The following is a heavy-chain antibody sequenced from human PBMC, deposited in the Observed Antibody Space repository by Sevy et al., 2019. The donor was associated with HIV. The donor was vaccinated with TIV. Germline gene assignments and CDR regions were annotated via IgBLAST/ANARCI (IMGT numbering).Heavy chain of an antibody. D-gene: IGHD6-13*01. V-gene: IGHV1-18*01. Sequence: ASVKVSCKASGYSFVNYGVSWVRQAPGQRLEWLGRINPNPDTYNVKLAEKLQARLSFTVERDTSTAFMELRNLRPDDTAVYYCVRDWARQKVIADIWGQGTLVTVSS. J-gene: IGHJ4*02. CDR1: GYSFVNYG. CDR2: INPNPDTYNV. CDR3: VRDWARQKVIADI.